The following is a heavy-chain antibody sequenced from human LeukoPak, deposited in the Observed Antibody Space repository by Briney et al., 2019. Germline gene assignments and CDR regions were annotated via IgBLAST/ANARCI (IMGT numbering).Heavy chain of an antibody. CDR1: GYSFAKYW. CDR3: ARGIAAAGPFWYFDF. CDR2: IYGGDSET. J-gene: IGHJ2*01. D-gene: IGHD6-13*01. Sequence: GESLKISCRGSGYSFAKYWIAWVRQMPGKGLEWMGFIYGGDSETKYSPSFQGQVTISVDRSISTAHLQWSSLKASDTAIYYCARGIAAAGPFWYFDFWGRGTLVTVSS. V-gene: IGHV5-51*01.